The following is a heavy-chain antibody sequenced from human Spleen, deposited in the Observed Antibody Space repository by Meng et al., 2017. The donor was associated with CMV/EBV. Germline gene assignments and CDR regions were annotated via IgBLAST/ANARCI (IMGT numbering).Heavy chain of an antibody. CDR1: GFTFDDYA. V-gene: IGHV3-9*01. CDR2: ISWNSGSI. J-gene: IGHJ4*02. Sequence: GGSLRLSCAASGFTFDDYAMHWVRQAPGKGLEWVSGISWNSGSIGYADSVKGRFTSSRDNSKNSLYLQMRSLRGEDTAVYYCAKGLMNTVTFFDSWGQGTLVTVSS. CDR3: AKGLMNTVTFFDS. D-gene: IGHD4-17*01.